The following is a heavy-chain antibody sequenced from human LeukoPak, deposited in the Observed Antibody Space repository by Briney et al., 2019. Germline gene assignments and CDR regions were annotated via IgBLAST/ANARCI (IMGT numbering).Heavy chain of an antibody. V-gene: IGHV3-21*01. D-gene: IGHD2-15*01. CDR3: AKGGARYFDL. CDR1: GFTFSSYS. Sequence: GGTLRLSCAASGFTFSSYSMNWVRQAPGKGLEWVSSISSSSSYIYYADSLKGRFTISRDNAKNSLYLQMNSLRAEDTAVYYCAKGGARYFDLWGRGTLVTVSS. CDR2: ISSSSSYI. J-gene: IGHJ2*01.